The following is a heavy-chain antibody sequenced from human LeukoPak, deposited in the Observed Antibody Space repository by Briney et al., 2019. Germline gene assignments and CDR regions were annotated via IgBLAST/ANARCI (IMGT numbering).Heavy chain of an antibody. J-gene: IGHJ4*02. CDR1: GFTFSSYA. V-gene: IGHV3-30-3*01. CDR2: ISYDGSNK. D-gene: IGHD3-10*01. Sequence: GGSLRLSCAASGFTFSSYAMHWVRQAPGKGLEWVAVISYDGSNKYYADSVKGRFTISRDNSKNTLYLQMNSLRAEDTAVYYCARSQSGPYGSGSYYPYYFDYWGQGTLVTVSS. CDR3: ARSQSGPYGSGSYYPYYFDY.